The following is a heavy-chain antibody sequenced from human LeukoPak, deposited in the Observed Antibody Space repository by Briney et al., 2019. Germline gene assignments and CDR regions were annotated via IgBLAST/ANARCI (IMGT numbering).Heavy chain of an antibody. CDR1: GYTFTSYA. V-gene: IGHV1-3*01. CDR3: ARDRIAAADFDY. CDR2: INAGNGNT. J-gene: IGHJ4*02. Sequence: ASVKVSCKASGYTFTSYAMRWVRQAPGQRLEWMGWINAGNGNTKYSQKFQGRVTITRDTSASTAYMELSSLRSEDTAVYYCARDRIAAADFDYWGQGTLVTVSS. D-gene: IGHD6-13*01.